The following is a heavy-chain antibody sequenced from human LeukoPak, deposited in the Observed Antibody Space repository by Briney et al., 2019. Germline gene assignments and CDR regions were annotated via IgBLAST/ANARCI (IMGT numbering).Heavy chain of an antibody. CDR2: INTNTGNP. CDR1: GYTFTSYA. D-gene: IGHD5-24*01. CDR3: ARGLEMAKNPDYYYYYGMDV. Sequence: GESLKTSCKASGYTFTSYAMNWVRQAPGQGLEWMGWINTNTGNPTYAQGFTGRFVFSLDTSVSTAYLQISSLKAEDTAVYYCARGLEMAKNPDYYYYYGMDVWGQGTTVTVSS. J-gene: IGHJ6*02. V-gene: IGHV7-4-1*02.